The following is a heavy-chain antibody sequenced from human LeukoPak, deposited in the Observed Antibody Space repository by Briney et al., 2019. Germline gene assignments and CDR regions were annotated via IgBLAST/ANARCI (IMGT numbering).Heavy chain of an antibody. CDR2: IRQDGSEE. J-gene: IGHJ4*02. Sequence: GGSLRLSCAASGYTFNSYWMTWVRQSPGKGLGWVAHIRQDGSEEYYVDSVKGRFTISRDSANNSLYLQMNSLRAEDTAVYYCAREYRGEYYFAYWGQGTLVTVSS. CDR1: GYTFNSYW. V-gene: IGHV3-7*01. D-gene: IGHD3-10*01. CDR3: AREYRGEYYFAY.